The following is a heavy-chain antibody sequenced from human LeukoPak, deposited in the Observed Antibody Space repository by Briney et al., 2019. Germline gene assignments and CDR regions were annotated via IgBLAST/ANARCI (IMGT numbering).Heavy chain of an antibody. CDR3: ATKDYYYDSGGDSYFDY. CDR1: GFTFSSYE. D-gene: IGHD3-22*01. J-gene: IGHJ4*02. Sequence: GGSLRLSCAASGFTFSSYEMNWVRQAPGNGLEWVSYITRSANTIYYADSVKARFTISRDNTKNSLYLQMNSLRAKDTAVYYCATKDYYYDSGGDSYFDYWGQGTLVTVSS. CDR2: ITRSANTI. V-gene: IGHV3-48*03.